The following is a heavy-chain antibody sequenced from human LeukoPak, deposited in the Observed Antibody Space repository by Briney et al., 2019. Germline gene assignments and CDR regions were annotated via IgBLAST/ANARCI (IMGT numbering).Heavy chain of an antibody. Sequence: GGSLRLSCAASGFTFSTYGMHWVRQAPGKGLEWVAVIWYDGSNKYYADSVKGRFTISRDNSKNTLYLQMNSLRAEDTAVYYCARGLSRVGAFDIWGQGTMVTVSS. CDR1: GFTFSTYG. CDR3: ARGLSRVGAFDI. V-gene: IGHV3-33*01. CDR2: IWYDGSNK. D-gene: IGHD3-16*02. J-gene: IGHJ3*02.